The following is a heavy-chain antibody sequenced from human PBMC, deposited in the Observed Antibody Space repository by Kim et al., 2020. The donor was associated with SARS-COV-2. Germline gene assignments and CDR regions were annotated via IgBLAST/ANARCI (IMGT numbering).Heavy chain of an antibody. Sequence: ASVKVSCKASGYTFTSYYMHWVRQAPGQGLEWMGIINPSGGSTSYAQKFQGRVTMTRDTSTSTVYMELSSLRSEDTAVYYCARHDGETGTSGGMDVWGQGTTVTVSS. J-gene: IGHJ6*02. CDR1: GYTFTSYY. CDR3: ARHDGETGTSGGMDV. CDR2: INPSGGST. D-gene: IGHD6-13*01. V-gene: IGHV1-46*01.